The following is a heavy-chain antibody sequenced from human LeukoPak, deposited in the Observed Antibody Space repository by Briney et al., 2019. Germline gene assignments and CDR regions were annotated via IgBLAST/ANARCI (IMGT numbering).Heavy chain of an antibody. D-gene: IGHD2-8*01. V-gene: IGHV4-34*01. CDR1: GASFNTYY. CDR3: ARGPVALPNDRLSLFFVF. Sequence: SETLSPPCAVYGASFNTYYWTWIRQSPDKGLEWIGEVKHDGDTNVNPSLRSRVVMSVDASKNQFSLKMTSVTAADTAIYFCARGPVALPNDRLSLFFVFRGEGTLVTVSS. CDR2: VKHDGDT. J-gene: IGHJ4*02.